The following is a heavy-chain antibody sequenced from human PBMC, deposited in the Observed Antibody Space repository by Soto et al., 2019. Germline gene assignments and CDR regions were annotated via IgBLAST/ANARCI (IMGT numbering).Heavy chain of an antibody. D-gene: IGHD3-16*01. J-gene: IGHJ4*02. Sequence: EVQLVESGGGLVQPGGSLRLSCAVSGFTFSNSWLSWVRQAPGKGLEWVANINQDGSDKYYVDSVKGRFTISRDNAKNSLYLQMNSLRAEYTAIYYCARVSPVMSPGYWGQGTLVTVSS. V-gene: IGHV3-7*05. CDR1: GFTFSNSW. CDR2: INQDGSDK. CDR3: ARVSPVMSPGY.